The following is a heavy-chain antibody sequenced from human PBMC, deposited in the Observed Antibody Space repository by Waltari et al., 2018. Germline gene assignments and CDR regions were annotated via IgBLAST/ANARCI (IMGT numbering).Heavy chain of an antibody. CDR3: ARGILGIVPIDF. J-gene: IGHJ4*02. D-gene: IGHD1-26*01. CDR1: GFTVSSNY. V-gene: IGHV3-53*01. Sequence: EVQLVESGGGLIQPGGSLRLSCAASGFTVSSNYMSWVRQAPGKGLEWVSLIYSAVTSFYSDSVKGRFTISTDNSKNTVYLQMSSLRADDTAVYYCARGILGIVPIDFWGQGTLVIVSS. CDR2: IYSAVTS.